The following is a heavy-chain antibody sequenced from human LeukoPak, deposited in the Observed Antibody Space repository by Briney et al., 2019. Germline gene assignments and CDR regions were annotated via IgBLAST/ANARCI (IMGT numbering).Heavy chain of an antibody. CDR1: GFTFSSYA. D-gene: IGHD6-19*01. V-gene: IGHV3-23*01. CDR2: ISGSGDST. J-gene: IGHJ4*02. Sequence: RGSLRLSCAASGFTFSSYAMSWVRQAPGKGLQWVSSISGSGDSTYYADSVKGRFTISRDNSNNTLYLQMNSLRAEDTAVYYCAILIAVAGPATFYWGQGTLVTVS. CDR3: AILIAVAGPATFY.